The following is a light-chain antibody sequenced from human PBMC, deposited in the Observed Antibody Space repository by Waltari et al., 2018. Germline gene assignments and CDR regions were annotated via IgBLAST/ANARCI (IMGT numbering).Light chain of an antibody. CDR2: DVS. CDR1: QSINCC. Sequence: EIVLTQSPATLSFSPGERATLSCRASQSINCCLAWYQQKPGQAPRLLISDVSNRATGIPARFRGSGSASGTDFTLTISSLEAEDFAVYYCQQRSNWPVTFGPGTKVDIK. J-gene: IGKJ3*01. V-gene: IGKV3-11*01. CDR3: QQRSNWPVT.